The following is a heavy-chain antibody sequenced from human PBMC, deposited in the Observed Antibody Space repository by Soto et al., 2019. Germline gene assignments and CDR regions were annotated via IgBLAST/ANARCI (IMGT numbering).Heavy chain of an antibody. J-gene: IGHJ6*02. CDR3: ARVLAAAGTTYYGMDV. D-gene: IGHD6-13*01. CDR2: INHSGST. CDR1: GGSFSGYY. V-gene: IGHV4-34*01. Sequence: PSETLSLTCAIYGGSFSGYYWSWIRQPPGKGLEWIGEINHSGSTNYNPSIKSRITISIDTSKNQFSMKLSSVTAADTAVYYCARVLAAAGTTYYGMDVWGQGTTVTV.